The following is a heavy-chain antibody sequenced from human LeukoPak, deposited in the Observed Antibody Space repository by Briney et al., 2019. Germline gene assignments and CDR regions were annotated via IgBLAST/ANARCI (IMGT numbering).Heavy chain of an antibody. Sequence: GGSLRLSCVASGFTVSSNYMNWVRQAPGKGLEWVSVIYSGGSTYYADSVKGRFTISRDNSKNTLYLQMNSLRAEDTAVYYCARVGVLSSSWYDYYGMDVWGQGTTVTVSS. J-gene: IGHJ6*02. D-gene: IGHD6-13*01. CDR2: IYSGGST. CDR3: ARVGVLSSSWYDYYGMDV. CDR1: GFTVSSNY. V-gene: IGHV3-66*01.